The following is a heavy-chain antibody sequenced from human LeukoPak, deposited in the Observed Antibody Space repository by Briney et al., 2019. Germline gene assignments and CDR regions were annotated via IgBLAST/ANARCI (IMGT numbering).Heavy chain of an antibody. CDR1: GYTFTGYD. CDR3: AIVWFGEGGDWFDP. V-gene: IGHV1-2*02. D-gene: IGHD3-10*01. Sequence: ASVKVSCKASGYTFTGYDIHWVRQAPGQGLEWMGWINPSSGGTNYAQKFQGRVTMTRDTSISTAYMELSRLRSDDTAVYYCAIVWFGEGGDWFDPWGQGTLVTVSS. CDR2: INPSSGGT. J-gene: IGHJ5*02.